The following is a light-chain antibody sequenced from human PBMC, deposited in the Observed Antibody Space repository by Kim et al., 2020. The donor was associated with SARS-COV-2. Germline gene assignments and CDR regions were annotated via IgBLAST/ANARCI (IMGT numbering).Light chain of an antibody. CDR2: DAS. CDR1: QSVASNY. Sequence: IVLTQSPGTISLSPGETATLSCRASQSVASNYLAWYQQKPGQAPRLLIFDASTRATGISDRFSGSGSGTDFSLTISRLEPEDFAVYYCQQYGTSPCTFGQGTKLEI. V-gene: IGKV3-20*01. J-gene: IGKJ2*02. CDR3: QQYGTSPCT.